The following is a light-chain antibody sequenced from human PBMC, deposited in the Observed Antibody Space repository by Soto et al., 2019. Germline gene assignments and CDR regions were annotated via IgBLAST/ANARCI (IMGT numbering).Light chain of an antibody. Sequence: EIVMTQSPASLSVSPGERVTLSCRASQTIDNRLAWYQQTPGQAPRLLIYGASTRATGVPARFSGSGSGTEFTLTISSLQSADFAVYYCQQYNIWPPLTFGGGTKVEIK. V-gene: IGKV3-15*01. CDR3: QQYNIWPPLT. J-gene: IGKJ4*01. CDR2: GAS. CDR1: QTIDNR.